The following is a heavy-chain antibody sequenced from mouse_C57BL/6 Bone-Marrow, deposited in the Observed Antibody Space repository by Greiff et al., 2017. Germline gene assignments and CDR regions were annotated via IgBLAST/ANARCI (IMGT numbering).Heavy chain of an antibody. V-gene: IGHV3-8*01. Sequence: DVKLVESGPGLAKPSQTLSLTCSVTGYSITSDYWNWIRKFPGNKLEYMGYISYSGSTYYNPSLKSRISITRDTSKNQYYLQLNSVTTEDTATYYCAYSNSLYWYFDVWGTGTTVTVSS. CDR3: AYSNSLYWYFDV. D-gene: IGHD2-5*01. J-gene: IGHJ1*03. CDR1: GYSITSDY. CDR2: ISYSGST.